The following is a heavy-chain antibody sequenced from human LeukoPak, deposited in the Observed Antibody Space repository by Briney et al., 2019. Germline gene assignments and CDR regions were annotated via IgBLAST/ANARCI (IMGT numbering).Heavy chain of an antibody. Sequence: GGSLRLSCAASGFTFSSYAMSWVRQAPGKGLEWVSTISGSGGSTYYADSVKGRFTISRDNSKNTLYLQMNSLRAEDTAVYYCAKGDLVVVAATLVDYWGQGTLVTASS. CDR3: AKGDLVVVAATLVDY. V-gene: IGHV3-23*01. CDR2: ISGSGGST. J-gene: IGHJ4*02. CDR1: GFTFSSYA. D-gene: IGHD2-15*01.